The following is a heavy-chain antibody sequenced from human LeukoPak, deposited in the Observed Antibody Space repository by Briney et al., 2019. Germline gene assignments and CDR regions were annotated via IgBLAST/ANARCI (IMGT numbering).Heavy chain of an antibody. Sequence: GGSLRLSCAASGFSFSSYAMSWVRQAPGKGLEWVSALSGSGGSTYYADSVKGRFTISRDNSKNTLYLQMNSLRAEDTAEYYCAKDSLAVAPSGTYYYMDVWGKGTTVTVSS. V-gene: IGHV3-23*01. D-gene: IGHD6-19*01. CDR3: AKDSLAVAPSGTYYYMDV. J-gene: IGHJ6*03. CDR2: LSGSGGST. CDR1: GFSFSSYA.